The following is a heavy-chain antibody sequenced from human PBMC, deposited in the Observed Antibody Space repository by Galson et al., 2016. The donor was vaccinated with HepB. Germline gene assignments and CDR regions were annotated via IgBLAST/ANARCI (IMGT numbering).Heavy chain of an antibody. J-gene: IGHJ4*02. D-gene: IGHD1-26*01. CDR3: AKIIVGPVNGYFDY. CDR2: IGGKATSYAT. Sequence: SLRLSCAASGFTFSGSAIHWVRQASGEGLEWIGRIGGKATSYATAYGPSVKGRFTISRDDSKNMAYLQMNSLRVEDTAVYYCAKIIVGPVNGYFDYWGQGTLVTVSS. V-gene: IGHV3-73*01. CDR1: GFTFSGSA.